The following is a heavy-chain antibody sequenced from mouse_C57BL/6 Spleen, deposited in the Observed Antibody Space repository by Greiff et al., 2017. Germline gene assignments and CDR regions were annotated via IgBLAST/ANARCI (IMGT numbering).Heavy chain of an antibody. CDR2: IHPNSGST. CDR3: ANYYSDLYYFDY. CDR1: GYTFTSYW. D-gene: IGHD2-12*01. Sequence: QVQLKQPGAELVKPGASVKLSCKASGYTFTSYWMHWVKQRPGQGLEWIGMIHPNSGSTNYNEKFKSKATLTVNKASSTAYMQLSSLTSDDSAVYYCANYYSDLYYFDYWGQGTTLTVSS. J-gene: IGHJ2*01. V-gene: IGHV1-64*01.